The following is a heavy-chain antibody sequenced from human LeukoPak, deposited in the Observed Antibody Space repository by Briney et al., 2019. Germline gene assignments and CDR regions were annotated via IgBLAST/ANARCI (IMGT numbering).Heavy chain of an antibody. D-gene: IGHD3-16*02. CDR2: INHSGST. Sequence: SESLSLTCAVYGGSLSGYYWSWIREPPGKGLEWIGEINHSGSTNYNPSLKSRVTISVDTSKKQFSLKLSSVTAADTAVYYCARGLSAVVYWGQGTLVTVSS. CDR1: GGSLSGYY. V-gene: IGHV4-34*01. J-gene: IGHJ4*02. CDR3: ARGLSAVVY.